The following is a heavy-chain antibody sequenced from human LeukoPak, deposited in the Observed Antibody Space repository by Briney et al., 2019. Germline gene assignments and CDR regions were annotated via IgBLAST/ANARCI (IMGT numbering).Heavy chain of an antibody. J-gene: IGHJ4*02. CDR3: ARGAPENNNWNGGS. CDR1: GGSFSGYY. D-gene: IGHD1-1*01. Sequence: PSETLSLTCAVYGGSFSGYYWSWIRQPPGKGLEWIGEINHSGSTNYNPSLKRRVTISVDTSKNQFSLKLSSVTAADTAVYYCARGAPENNNWNGGSWGQGTLVTVSS. V-gene: IGHV4-34*01. CDR2: INHSGST.